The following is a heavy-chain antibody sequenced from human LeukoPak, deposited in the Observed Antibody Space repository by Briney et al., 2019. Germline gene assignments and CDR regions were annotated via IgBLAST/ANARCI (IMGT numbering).Heavy chain of an antibody. Sequence: GGSLRLSCAASGFTFSDYYMSWIRQAPGKGLEWVSYISSSGSTIYYADSVKGRFTISRDNAKNSLYLQMNSLRAEDTAVYYCARGLRGYSYGRPDNWFDPWGQGTLVTVSS. D-gene: IGHD5-18*01. CDR1: GFTFSDYY. V-gene: IGHV3-11*04. J-gene: IGHJ5*02. CDR2: ISSSGSTI. CDR3: ARGLRGYSYGRPDNWFDP.